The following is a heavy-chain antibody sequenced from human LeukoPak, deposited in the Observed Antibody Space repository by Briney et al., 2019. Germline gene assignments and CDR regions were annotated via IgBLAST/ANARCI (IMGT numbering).Heavy chain of an antibody. V-gene: IGHV3-11*06. Sequence: GGSLRLSCAASGFTFSDYYMSWIRQAPGKGLEWVSSITSTSTYIYYADSVKGRFTISRDNAKNSLYLQMNSLRAEDTAVYYCARDLGGWYFDYWGQGTLVTVSS. CDR3: ARDLGGWYFDY. CDR2: ITSTSTYI. J-gene: IGHJ4*02. CDR1: GFTFSDYY. D-gene: IGHD2-15*01.